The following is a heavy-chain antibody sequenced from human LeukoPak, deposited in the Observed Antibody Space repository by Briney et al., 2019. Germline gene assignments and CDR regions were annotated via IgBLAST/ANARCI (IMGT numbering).Heavy chain of an antibody. CDR1: GYTFSSYG. J-gene: IGHJ4*02. V-gene: IGHV1-18*01. Sequence: ASVKVSCKASGYTFSSYGISWVRQAPGQGLEWMGWINVYNGNTNYAQKVQDRVTMNTDTSTSTAFMELRSLRSDDTGVYYCARRSMTTALSHFDYWGQGTLVTVSS. D-gene: IGHD4-17*01. CDR3: ARRSMTTALSHFDY. CDR2: INVYNGNT.